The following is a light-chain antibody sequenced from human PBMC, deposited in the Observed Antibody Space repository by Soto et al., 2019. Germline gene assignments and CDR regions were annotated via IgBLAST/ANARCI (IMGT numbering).Light chain of an antibody. CDR3: QQYGSSPPLT. J-gene: IGKJ4*01. CDR2: GAS. CDR1: QSISSGF. Sequence: EFVLTQSPGKLSLSPGERATLSCRASQSISSGFLAWYQQKPGQAPRLLIYGASHRGTGIPDRFSGSGSGTDFTLTISRLETEDFAVYYCQQYGSSPPLTFGGGTKMEIK. V-gene: IGKV3-20*01.